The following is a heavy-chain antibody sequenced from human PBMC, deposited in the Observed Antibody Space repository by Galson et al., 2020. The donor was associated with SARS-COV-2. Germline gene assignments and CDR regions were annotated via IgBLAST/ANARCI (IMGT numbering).Heavy chain of an antibody. CDR3: ARGRTDFSMIVVVITAASYYFDS. Sequence: SQTLSLTCAVYGGSFSGYHWSWIRQPPGKGLEWIGEINQSGGTNYKPSLKSRVSISADTSKNQFSLRLSSVTAADTAVYYCARGRTDFSMIVVVITAASYYFDSWGQGSLVTVSS. CDR2: INQSGGT. V-gene: IGHV4-34*01. CDR1: GGSFSGYH. D-gene: IGHD3-22*01. J-gene: IGHJ4*01.